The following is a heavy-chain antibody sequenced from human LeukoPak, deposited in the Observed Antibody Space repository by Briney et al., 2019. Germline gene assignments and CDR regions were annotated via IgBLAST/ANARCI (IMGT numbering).Heavy chain of an antibody. CDR2: ISASGGST. CDR1: GFTFSSSA. Sequence: GGSLRLSCAASGFTFSSSAMSWVRQVPGKGLEWVSGISASGGSTYYADSVRGRFTISRDNSKNTLYVQMNSLRDEDTAVHYCAKDQRWESPHYLDSWGQGTLVTVSS. D-gene: IGHD1-26*01. CDR3: AKDQRWESPHYLDS. V-gene: IGHV3-23*01. J-gene: IGHJ4*02.